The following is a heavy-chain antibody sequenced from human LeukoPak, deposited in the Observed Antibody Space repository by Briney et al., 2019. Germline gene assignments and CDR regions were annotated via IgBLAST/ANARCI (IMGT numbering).Heavy chain of an antibody. CDR3: TRGRTFGRFDA. CDR2: RNPSGST. D-gene: IGHD3/OR15-3a*01. V-gene: IGHV4-34*01. J-gene: IGHJ5*02. CDR1: GGSFSGYS. Sequence: SETLSLTCAVYGGSFSGYSWTWIRQPPGKGLEWIGERNPSGSTNYNPSLKSRITISVDTSKNQFSLKLTSVTAADTAVYFCTRGRTFGRFDAWGQGTLVTVSS.